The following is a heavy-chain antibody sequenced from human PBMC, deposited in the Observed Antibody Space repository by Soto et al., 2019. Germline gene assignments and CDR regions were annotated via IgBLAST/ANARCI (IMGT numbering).Heavy chain of an antibody. CDR3: ARDWVLPYYYDSSGYYGSWFDP. CDR1: GGTFSSYA. Sequence: QVQLVQSGAEVKKPGSSVKVSCKASGGTFSSYAISWVRQAPGQGLEWMGGIIPIFGTANYAQKFQGRVTITADESTSTAYMGLSSLRSEDTAVYCCARDWVLPYYYDSSGYYGSWFDPWGQGTLVSVSS. CDR2: IIPIFGTA. D-gene: IGHD3-22*01. V-gene: IGHV1-69*01. J-gene: IGHJ5*02.